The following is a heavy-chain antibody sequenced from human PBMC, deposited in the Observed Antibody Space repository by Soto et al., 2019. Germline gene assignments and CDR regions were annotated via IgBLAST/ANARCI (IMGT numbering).Heavy chain of an antibody. D-gene: IGHD1-1*01. CDR2: INPNSGGT. V-gene: IGHV1-2*02. CDR3: ARERPRTGTTSYFDY. Sequence: GASVKVSCKASGYTFTGYYMHWVRQAPGQGLEWMGWINPNSGGTNYAQKFQGRVTITADESTSTAYMELSSLRSEDTAVYYCARERPRTGTTSYFDYWGQGTLVTVSS. J-gene: IGHJ4*02. CDR1: GYTFTGYY.